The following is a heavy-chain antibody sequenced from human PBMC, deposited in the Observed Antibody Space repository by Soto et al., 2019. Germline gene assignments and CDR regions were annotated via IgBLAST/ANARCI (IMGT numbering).Heavy chain of an antibody. V-gene: IGHV4-34*01. CDR3: ATGSKGGTVPRH. J-gene: IGHJ4*02. CDR2: INHSGST. D-gene: IGHD2-15*01. CDR1: GGSFSGYY. Sequence: SETLSLTCAVYGGSFSGYYWSWIRQPPGKGLEWIGEINHSGSTNYNPSLKSRVTISVDTSKNQFSLKLSSVTAADTAVYPCATGSKGGTVPRHWGQGTLVTVSS.